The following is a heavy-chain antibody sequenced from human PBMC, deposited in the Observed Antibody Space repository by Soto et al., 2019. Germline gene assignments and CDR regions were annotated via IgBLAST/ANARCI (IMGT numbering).Heavy chain of an antibody. J-gene: IGHJ4*02. CDR1: GGSISSGGFY. V-gene: IGHV4-31*03. CDR2: IYYTGTT. CDR3: ARGGDSTDFDY. Sequence: QVQLQESGPGLVKPSQTLSLTCTVSGGSISSGGFYWSWIRQHPGKGLECIGYIYYTGTTYYNPSLKSRLTISLDTSKNQFSLNLTSVTAADTAVYYCARGGDSTDFDYWSQGTLVTVSS. D-gene: IGHD2-21*02.